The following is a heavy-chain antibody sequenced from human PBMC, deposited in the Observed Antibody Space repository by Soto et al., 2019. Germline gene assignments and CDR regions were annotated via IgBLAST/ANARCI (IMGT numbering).Heavy chain of an antibody. CDR1: GFTSSSFA. D-gene: IGHD3-9*01. CDR2: ISGSGSNT. V-gene: IGHV3-23*01. Sequence: LSCAASGFTSSSFAMSRVRQATGTGLEWVSAISGSGSNTYYADSVKGRFPISRDNSKNTLFLQMNSLRAEDTAVYYCAKALPYFDWSVRLWNAMDVWGQGTTVTVSS. CDR3: AKALPYFDWSVRLWNAMDV. J-gene: IGHJ6*02.